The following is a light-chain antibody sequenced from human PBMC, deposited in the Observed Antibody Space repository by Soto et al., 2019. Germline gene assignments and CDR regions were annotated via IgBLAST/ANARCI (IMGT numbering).Light chain of an antibody. V-gene: IGKV3-20*01. CDR1: QSVSSSY. Sequence: EIVLTQSPGTLSLSPGERATLSCRASQSVSSSYLAWYQQKPGQAPRLLISGASSRATGIPYRFSGSESGAYLTLTISRLETVDFAVYYYQQYTSSPCLKFGGVTEVGIK. CDR3: QQYTSSPCLK. J-gene: IGKJ4*02. CDR2: GAS.